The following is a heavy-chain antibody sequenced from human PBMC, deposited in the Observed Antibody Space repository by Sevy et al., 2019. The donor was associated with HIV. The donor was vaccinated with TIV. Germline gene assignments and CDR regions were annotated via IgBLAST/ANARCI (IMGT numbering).Heavy chain of an antibody. CDR3: VRRGVDAYNVYFDL. CDR2: ISTGTDHI. J-gene: IGHJ4*02. Sequence: GGSLRLSCTASGFTFSAYSMNWVRQAPGKGLEWLSYISTGTDHIYYAVSAKGRFTISRDDAKKSVYLEMKSLRDQDTALYYCVRRGVDAYNVYFDLWGQGTLVTVSS. CDR1: GFTFSAYS. D-gene: IGHD3-10*01. V-gene: IGHV3-21*05.